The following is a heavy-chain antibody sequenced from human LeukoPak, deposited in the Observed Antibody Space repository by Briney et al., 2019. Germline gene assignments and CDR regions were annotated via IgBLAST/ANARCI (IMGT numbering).Heavy chain of an antibody. J-gene: IGHJ4*02. D-gene: IGHD6-19*01. CDR3: ATGYSSGWHADFYY. V-gene: IGHV3-21*01. CDR1: GFTFSSYT. Sequence: GGSLRLSCAASGFTFSSYTMHWVRQAPGKGLEWVSSISTSSTYIYYADSVKGRFTISRDNTKNSLFLQMNSLRAEDTAVYYCATGYSSGWHADFYYWGQGTLVTVSS. CDR2: ISTSSTYI.